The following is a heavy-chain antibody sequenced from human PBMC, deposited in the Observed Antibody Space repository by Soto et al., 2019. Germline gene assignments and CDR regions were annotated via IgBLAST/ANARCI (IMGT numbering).Heavy chain of an antibody. V-gene: IGHV3-23*01. CDR2: MTGGGTT. CDR3: AKLKGGLGRFYGLDA. Sequence: GSLRLSCRASGFTFKNYAMTWVRKCPGKGLQWVSLMTGGGTTDYADSAKGRFIISRDNSKNTLSLQMHNLRADDTALYYCAKLKGGLGRFYGLDAWGQGTMVTVSS. J-gene: IGHJ6*02. D-gene: IGHD3-3*01. CDR1: GFTFKNYA.